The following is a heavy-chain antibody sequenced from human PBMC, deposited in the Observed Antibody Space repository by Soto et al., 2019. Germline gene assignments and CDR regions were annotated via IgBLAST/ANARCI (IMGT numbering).Heavy chain of an antibody. CDR3: ARQVPAAIRLGWFDP. V-gene: IGHV4-39*01. CDR1: GGSISRSTYY. CDR2: IYYSGST. Sequence: SETLSLTCAVSGGSISRSTYYWGWIRQPPGKGLEWIGSIYYSGSTYYRPSLKSRVTISVDTSKNQFSLKLSSVTAADTAVYYCARQVPAAIRLGWFDPWGQGTLVTVSS. D-gene: IGHD2-2*02. J-gene: IGHJ5*02.